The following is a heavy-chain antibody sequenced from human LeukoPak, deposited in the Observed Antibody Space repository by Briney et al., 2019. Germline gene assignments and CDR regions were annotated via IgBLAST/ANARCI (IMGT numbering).Heavy chain of an antibody. CDR3: VLGHYGGLFDN. V-gene: IGHV3-30-3*01. D-gene: IGHD4-23*01. CDR1: GFTFTRYD. CDR2: ISNDGNNK. J-gene: IGHJ4*02. Sequence: GRSLRLSCAASGFTFTRYDMHWGRQAPGKGLEWVAVISNDGNNKDYGNSVKGRFTIARDNSKNTLYLQMNSLRVEDTAVYYCVLGHYGGLFDNWGQGALVTVSS.